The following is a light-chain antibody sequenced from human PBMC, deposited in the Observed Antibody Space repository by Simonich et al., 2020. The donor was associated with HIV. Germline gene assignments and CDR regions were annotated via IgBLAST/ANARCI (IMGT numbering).Light chain of an antibody. CDR2: AAS. V-gene: IGKV1-39*01. CDR3: QQSYSTPLT. J-gene: IGKJ4*01. Sequence: DIQMTQSPSSLSAFVGDRVTINCLASQSISSYLNWYQQKPGKAPKLLIYAASSLQSGVPSRFSGSGSGTDFTLTISSLQPEDFATYYCQQSYSTPLTFGGGTKVEIK. CDR1: QSISSY.